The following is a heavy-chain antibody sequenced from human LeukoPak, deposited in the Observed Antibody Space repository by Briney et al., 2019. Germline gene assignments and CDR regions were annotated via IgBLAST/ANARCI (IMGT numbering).Heavy chain of an antibody. CDR3: AKSDHAISRGLTPP. Sequence: GGSLRLSCAASGFIFSSHAMSWVRQALGKGREWVSAISTGGDTFYLDSVKGRFTISRDNSNNTLYLQMDSLRAEDTAVYYCAKSDHAISRGLTPPWGQGTLVTVSS. D-gene: IGHD3-3*01. J-gene: IGHJ5*02. CDR1: GFIFSSHA. V-gene: IGHV3-23*01. CDR2: ISTGGDT.